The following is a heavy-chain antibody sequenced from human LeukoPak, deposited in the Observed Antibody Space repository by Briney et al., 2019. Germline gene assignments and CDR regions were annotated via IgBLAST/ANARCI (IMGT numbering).Heavy chain of an antibody. J-gene: IGHJ6*03. CDR1: GGSISSGGYY. CDR2: IYYSGST. V-gene: IGHV4-31*03. CDR3: ASGGLPAAGMDV. Sequence: PSQTLSLTYTVSGGSISSGGYYWSWIRQHPGKGLEWIGYIYYSGSTYYNPSLKSRVTISVDTSKNQFSLKLSSVTAADTAVYYCASGGLPAAGMDVWGKGTTVTVSS. D-gene: IGHD2-2*01.